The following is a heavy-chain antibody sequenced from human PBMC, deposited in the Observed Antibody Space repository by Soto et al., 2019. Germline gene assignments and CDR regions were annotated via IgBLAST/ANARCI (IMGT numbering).Heavy chain of an antibody. CDR3: ARDKITGLFEY. CDR2: INHSGST. J-gene: IGHJ4*02. V-gene: IGHV4-39*07. D-gene: IGHD2-8*02. CDR1: GGSISSSSYY. Sequence: SETLSLTCTVSGGSISSSSYYWAWIRRPPGKGLEWIGEINHSGSTNYNPSLKSRVTISVDTSKNQFSLKLTSVTAADTAVYYCARDKITGLFEYWGQGTLVTVSS.